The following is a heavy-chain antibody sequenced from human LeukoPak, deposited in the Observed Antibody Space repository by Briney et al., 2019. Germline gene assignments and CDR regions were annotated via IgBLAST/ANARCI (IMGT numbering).Heavy chain of an antibody. V-gene: IGHV4-39*07. D-gene: IGHD3-10*01. CDR1: GGSISSSSYY. Sequence: PSETLSLTCTVSGGSISSSSYYWGWIRQPPGKGLEWIGSIYYSGSTYYNPSLKSRVTISVDTSNNQFSLKLSSVTAADTAVYYCARDRWYYYGSGSYRVVSNGWFDPWGQGTLVTVSS. CDR2: IYYSGST. CDR3: ARDRWYYYGSGSYRVVSNGWFDP. J-gene: IGHJ5*02.